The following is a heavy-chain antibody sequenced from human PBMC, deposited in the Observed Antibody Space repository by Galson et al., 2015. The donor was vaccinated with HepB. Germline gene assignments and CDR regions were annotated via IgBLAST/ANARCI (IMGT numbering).Heavy chain of an antibody. J-gene: IGHJ4*02. CDR1: GGSVSSMSYH. CDR3: VGLSACGSGKGY. CDR2: IDKSGA. Sequence: ETLSLTCSVSGGSVSSMSYHWNWIRQPPGKGLEWIGQIDKSGAHYSPSPVGRFTISMDISKNQFSPNLNSVTAADTAIYNSVGLSACGSGKGYWGRGTTITVSS. D-gene: IGHD3-10*01. V-gene: IGHV4-61*01.